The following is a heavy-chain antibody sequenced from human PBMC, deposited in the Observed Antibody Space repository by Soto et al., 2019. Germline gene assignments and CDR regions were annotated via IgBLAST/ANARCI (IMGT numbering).Heavy chain of an antibody. D-gene: IGHD5-18*01. CDR2: ISWDGGST. CDR1: GFTFDDYT. J-gene: IGHJ6*02. V-gene: IGHV3-43*01. CDR3: AKLSGYSYGSLLTAGMDV. Sequence: EVQLVESGGVVVQPGGSLRLSCAASGFTFDDYTMHWVRQAPGKGLEWVSLISWDGGSTYYADSVKGRFTISRDNSKNSLYLQMNSLRTEDTALYYCAKLSGYSYGSLLTAGMDVWGQGTTVTVSS.